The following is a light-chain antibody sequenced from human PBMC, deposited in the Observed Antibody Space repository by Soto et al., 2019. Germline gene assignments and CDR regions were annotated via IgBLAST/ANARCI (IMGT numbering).Light chain of an antibody. CDR3: QQYDNYPLT. J-gene: IGKJ4*01. CDR1: QSVRSW. CDR2: DAS. V-gene: IGKV1-5*01. Sequence: DIQMTQSPATLSASVGDRVTITCRASQSVRSWLAWYQQKPGTAPKLLIFDASRLESGVPSRFSGSASGTEFTLTISSLQHDDFETYSCQQYDNYPLTLGGGTKVDIK.